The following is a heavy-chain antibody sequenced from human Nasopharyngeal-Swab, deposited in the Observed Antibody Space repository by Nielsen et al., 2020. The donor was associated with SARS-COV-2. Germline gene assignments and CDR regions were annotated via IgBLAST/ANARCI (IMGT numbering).Heavy chain of an antibody. Sequence: GESLKISCAASGFTFSDHYMDWVRRAPGKGLEWVGRTRDRAHSYTTEYAASVKGRFTISRDDSKSSLYLQMNSLKTEDTAVYYCARSRSAYPFDYWGQGTLVTVSS. D-gene: IGHD3-22*01. V-gene: IGHV3-72*01. CDR1: GFTFSDHY. CDR2: TRDRAHSYTT. CDR3: ARSRSAYPFDY. J-gene: IGHJ4*02.